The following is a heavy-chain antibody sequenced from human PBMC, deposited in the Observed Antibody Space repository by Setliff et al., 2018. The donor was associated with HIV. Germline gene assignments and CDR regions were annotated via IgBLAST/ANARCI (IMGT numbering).Heavy chain of an antibody. CDR2: IYSGGST. D-gene: IGHD3-22*01. CDR3: ARAMVPDSSGYYRPPAFDI. J-gene: IGHJ3*02. Sequence: PGESLKISCAASGFTVSSNYMSWVRQVPGKGLEWVSVIYSGGSTYYADSVKGRFTISRDNSKNTLYLQMNSLRAEDTAVYYCARAMVPDSSGYYRPPAFDIWGQGTMVTVSS. V-gene: IGHV3-53*01. CDR1: GFTVSSNY.